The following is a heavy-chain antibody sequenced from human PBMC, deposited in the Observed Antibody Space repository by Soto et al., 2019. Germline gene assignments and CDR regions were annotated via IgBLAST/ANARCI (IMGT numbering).Heavy chain of an antibody. J-gene: IGHJ4*02. CDR3: ARDWAYYYDSSGLGFEY. Sequence: ASVKVSCKASGYTFTSYYMHWVRQAPGQGLEWMGIINPSGGSTSYAQKFQGRVTMTRDTSTSTVYMELSSLRSEDTAVYYCARDWAYYYDSSGLGFEYWGQGTLVTVSS. D-gene: IGHD3-22*01. CDR2: INPSGGST. CDR1: GYTFTSYY. V-gene: IGHV1-46*01.